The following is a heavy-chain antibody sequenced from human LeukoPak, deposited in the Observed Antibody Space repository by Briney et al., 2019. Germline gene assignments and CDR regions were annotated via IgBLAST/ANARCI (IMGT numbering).Heavy chain of an antibody. CDR3: AREATPIVVDIGGYFDY. V-gene: IGHV4-4*07. J-gene: IGHJ4*02. CDR2: IYTSGST. D-gene: IGHD3-22*01. Sequence: SETLSLTCTVSGGSISSYYWSWIRQPAGKGLEWIGRIYTSGSTNYNPSLKSRVTMSVDTSKNQFSLKLSSVTAADTAVYYCAREATPIVVDIGGYFDYWGQGTLVTVSS. CDR1: GGSISSYY.